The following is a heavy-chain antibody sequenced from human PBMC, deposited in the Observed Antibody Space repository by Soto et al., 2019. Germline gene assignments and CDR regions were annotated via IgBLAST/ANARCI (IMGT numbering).Heavy chain of an antibody. CDR3: AISYDCSGYDFDY. Sequence: QVQLVESGGGVVQPGKSLRLSCAGSGFTFSNYGLHWVRQAPGKGLEWVAVIWCDGGNKYYAHSVKGRFTISRDKSKNTVFLQINSLSAEDTAVYYCAISYDCSGYDFDYWGQGTRVTVSS. CDR1: GFTFSNYG. J-gene: IGHJ4*02. D-gene: IGHD3-22*01. V-gene: IGHV3-33*01. CDR2: IWCDGGNK.